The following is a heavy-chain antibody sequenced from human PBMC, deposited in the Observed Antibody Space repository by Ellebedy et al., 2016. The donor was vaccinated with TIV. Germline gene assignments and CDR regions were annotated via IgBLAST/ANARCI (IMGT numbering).Heavy chain of an antibody. CDR2: IKSKRDGETT. J-gene: IGHJ4*02. Sequence: PGGSLRLSCAASGFTFGRAWMNWVRQTPGKGLEWVGRIKSKRDGETTEYAATVKGRFTISRDDSDNMLSLQMNSLKAEDTAVYYCTTGFSTAWHDHCWGQGTLVTVSS. V-gene: IGHV3-15*07. CDR3: TTGFSTAWHDHC. CDR1: GFTFGRAW. D-gene: IGHD3-3*01.